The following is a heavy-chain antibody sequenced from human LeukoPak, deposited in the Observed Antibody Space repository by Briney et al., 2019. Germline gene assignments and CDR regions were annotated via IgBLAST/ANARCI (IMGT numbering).Heavy chain of an antibody. J-gene: IGHJ4*02. Sequence: SETLSLTCTVSGGSISSSSYYWGWIRQPPGKGLEWIGSIFYSGSTYYNPSLNSRLTISVDTSKNQFSLKLSSVTAADTAVYYCARMGTTFDYWGQGTLVTVSS. D-gene: IGHD1-1*01. V-gene: IGHV4-39*01. CDR2: IFYSGST. CDR1: GGSISSSSYY. CDR3: ARMGTTFDY.